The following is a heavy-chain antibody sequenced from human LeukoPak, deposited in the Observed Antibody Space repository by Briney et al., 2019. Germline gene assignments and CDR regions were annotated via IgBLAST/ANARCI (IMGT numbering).Heavy chain of an antibody. CDR3: ARWVTADRGKKDAFDI. CDR1: GYSFTSYW. CDR2: IFPGDSDT. D-gene: IGHD2-21*02. V-gene: IGHV5-51*01. Sequence: GESLKISCKGSGYSFTSYWIGWVRQMPGKGLEWMGIIFPGDSDTRYSPSFQGQVTFSTDKSITTAYLQWSSLRASDTAIHYCARWVTADRGKKDAFDIWGQGTMVTVSS. J-gene: IGHJ3*02.